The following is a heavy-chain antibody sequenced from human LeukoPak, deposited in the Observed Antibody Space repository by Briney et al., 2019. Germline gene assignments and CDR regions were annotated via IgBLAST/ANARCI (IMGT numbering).Heavy chain of an antibody. CDR2: IHSGGGT. Sequence: GSLRLSCAASGFSVINNYMSWVRQAPGTGLEWVSVIHSGGGTFYADSVKGRFTISRDTSKNTLYLQMNSLRVEDTAVYHCARDPGYGSVLSFDPWGQGTLVTVSS. CDR3: ARDPGYGSVLSFDP. D-gene: IGHD3-10*01. J-gene: IGHJ5*02. CDR1: GFSVINNY. V-gene: IGHV3-66*01.